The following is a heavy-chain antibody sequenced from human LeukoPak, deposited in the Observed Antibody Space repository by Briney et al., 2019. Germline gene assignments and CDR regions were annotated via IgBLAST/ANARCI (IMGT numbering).Heavy chain of an antibody. CDR2: INPNSGGT. Sequence: ASVKVSCKVSGYTLTELSMHWVRQAPGQGLEWMGWINPNSGGTNYAQKFQGRVTMTRDTSISTAYMELSRLRSDDTAVYYCAREAINYCSGGSCGRYNWFDPWGQGTLVTVSS. CDR3: AREAINYCSGGSCGRYNWFDP. D-gene: IGHD2-15*01. J-gene: IGHJ5*02. V-gene: IGHV1-2*02. CDR1: GYTLTELS.